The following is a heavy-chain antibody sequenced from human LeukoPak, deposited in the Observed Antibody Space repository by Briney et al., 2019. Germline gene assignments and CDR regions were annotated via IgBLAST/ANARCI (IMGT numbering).Heavy chain of an antibody. CDR3: AKGAGSILRYFDWLLLN. J-gene: IGHJ4*02. CDR2: ISGSGGST. CDR1: GFTFSSYA. D-gene: IGHD3-9*01. V-gene: IGHV3-23*01. Sequence: GSLRLSCAASGFTFSSYAMSWVRQAPGKGLEWVSAISGSGGSTYYADCVKGRFTISRDNSKNTLYLQMNSLRAEDTAVYYCAKGAGSILRYFDWLLLNWGQGTLVTVSS.